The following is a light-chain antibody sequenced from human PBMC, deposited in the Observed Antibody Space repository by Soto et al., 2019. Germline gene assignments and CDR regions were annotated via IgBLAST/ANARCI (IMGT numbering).Light chain of an antibody. CDR1: QSVSSCY. J-gene: IGKJ5*01. Sequence: ENVLTQSPGTLSLSPGEIATLSCRASQSVSSCYLAWYQQKPGQAPRLLIYGASSRATGIPDRFSGSGSGTDFTLTISRLEPEDFAMYYCHQYGSSPPVTFGHGTRLEIK. CDR3: HQYGSSPPVT. CDR2: GAS. V-gene: IGKV3-20*01.